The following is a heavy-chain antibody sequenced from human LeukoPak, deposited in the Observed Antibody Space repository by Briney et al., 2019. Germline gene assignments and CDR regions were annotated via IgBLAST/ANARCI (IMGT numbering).Heavy chain of an antibody. CDR3: VKDLAGEDYYGSGSYYNSRVYYYYYGMDV. Sequence: PGGSLRLSCAASVFTFSSYAMSWVRQAPGKGLEWVSAISGSGGSTYYADSVKGRFTISRDNSKNTLYLQMNSLRAEDTVVYYCVKDLAGEDYYGSGSYYNSRVYYYYYGMDVWGQGTTVTVSS. D-gene: IGHD3-10*01. J-gene: IGHJ6*02. CDR2: ISGSGGST. V-gene: IGHV3-23*01. CDR1: VFTFSSYA.